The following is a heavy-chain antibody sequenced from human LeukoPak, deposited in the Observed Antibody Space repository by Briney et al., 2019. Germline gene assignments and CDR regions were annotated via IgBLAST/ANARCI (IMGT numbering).Heavy chain of an antibody. CDR3: ARRDYYDSSGYYTDY. CDR2: ISSSSSTI. J-gene: IGHJ4*02. Sequence: GGSLRLSCAASGFTFSSYSMNWVRQAPGKGLEWVSYISSSSSTIYYADSVKGRFTISRDNAKNSLYLQMNSLRAEDTAVYYCARRDYYDSSGYYTDYWGQGTLVTVSS. D-gene: IGHD3-22*01. CDR1: GFTFSSYS. V-gene: IGHV3-48*01.